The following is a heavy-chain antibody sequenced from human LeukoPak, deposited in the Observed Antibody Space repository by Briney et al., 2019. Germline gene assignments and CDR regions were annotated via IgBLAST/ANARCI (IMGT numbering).Heavy chain of an antibody. Sequence: SETLSLTCAVSGGSISSGGYSWSWIRQPPGKGLEWIGYIYHSGSTYYNPSLKSRVTISVDRSKNRFSLKLSSVTAADTAVYYCARGRLYCSGGSCYSCWFDPWGQGTLVTVSS. CDR2: IYHSGST. V-gene: IGHV4-30-2*01. D-gene: IGHD2-15*01. CDR3: ARGRLYCSGGSCYSCWFDP. J-gene: IGHJ5*02. CDR1: GGSISSGGYS.